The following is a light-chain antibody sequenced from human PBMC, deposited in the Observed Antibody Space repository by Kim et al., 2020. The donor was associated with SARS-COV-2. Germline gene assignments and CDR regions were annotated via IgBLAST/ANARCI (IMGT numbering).Light chain of an antibody. CDR3: SSYAGTNNVL. V-gene: IGLV2-8*01. CDR1: SSDVGGYNY. CDR2: ELN. Sequence: QSALTHPPSASGPPGQSVAISCTGTSSDVGGYNYVSWYQQYAGKAPKLIIYELNKRPSGVPDRFSGSKSGNTASLTVSGLQAEDEAEYYCSSYAGTNNVLFGGGTQLTVL. J-gene: IGLJ2*01.